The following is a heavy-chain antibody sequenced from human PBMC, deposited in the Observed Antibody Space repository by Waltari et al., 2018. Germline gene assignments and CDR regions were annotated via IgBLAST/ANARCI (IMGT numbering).Heavy chain of an antibody. CDR2: PNPNSGAT. Sequence: QVHLVQSGNEVRKPGASVTISCKASGYVFTTLYIHWVREVPGQGLQWIGRPNPNSGATVVGQVLGDRVTLTGDASSDTLYVGMSHLRSEDTATYYCARGAISYSNSWFDYWGQGTL. CDR3: ARGAISYSNSWFDY. J-gene: IGHJ5*01. D-gene: IGHD6-13*01. CDR1: GYVFTTLY. V-gene: IGHV1-46*01.